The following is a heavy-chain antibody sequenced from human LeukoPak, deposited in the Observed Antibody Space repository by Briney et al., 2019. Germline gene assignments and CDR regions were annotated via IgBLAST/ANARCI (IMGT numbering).Heavy chain of an antibody. CDR1: GGPISHYY. D-gene: IGHD6-6*01. V-gene: IGHV4-4*07. Sequence: SETLSLTCTVSGGPISHYYWSWIRQAAGKGPEWIGRIYTTGTADYNPSLKGRVFLSVDTSKNQFSPKVTSVTAADTAVYYCARDHSSSSWMDSFEIWGPGTKVTVSS. CDR2: IYTTGTA. CDR3: ARDHSSSSWMDSFEI. J-gene: IGHJ3*02.